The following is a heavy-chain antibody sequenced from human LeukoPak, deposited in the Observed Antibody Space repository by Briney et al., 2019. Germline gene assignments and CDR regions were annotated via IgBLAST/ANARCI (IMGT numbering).Heavy chain of an antibody. CDR3: ARAPVDGYRDPNYYDSSGYESGAFDI. V-gene: IGHV3-30-3*01. Sequence: PGGSPRLSCAASGFTFSNFAMHWVRQAPGKGLEWVALISYDGSNKYYADSVKGRFTISRDNSKNTLYLQMNSLRAGDTAVYYCARAPVDGYRDPNYYDSSGYESGAFDIWGQGTMVTVSS. CDR1: GFTFSNFA. J-gene: IGHJ3*02. CDR2: ISYDGSNK. D-gene: IGHD3-22*01.